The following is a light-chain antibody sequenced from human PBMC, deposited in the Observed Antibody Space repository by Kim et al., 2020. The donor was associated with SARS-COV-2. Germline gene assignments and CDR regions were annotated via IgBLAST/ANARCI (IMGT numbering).Light chain of an antibody. CDR1: QSVSSN. Sequence: EIVMTQSPATLSVSPGERATLSFRASQSVSSNLAWYQQKPGQAPRLLIYGTSTRGTGIPARFSGSGSGTEFTLTISSLQSEDFAVYYCQQYNNWPPLTFGGGTKVDIK. CDR2: GTS. CDR3: QQYNNWPPLT. V-gene: IGKV3-15*01. J-gene: IGKJ4*01.